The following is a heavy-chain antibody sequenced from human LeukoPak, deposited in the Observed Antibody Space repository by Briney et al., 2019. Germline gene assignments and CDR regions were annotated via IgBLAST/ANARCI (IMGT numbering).Heavy chain of an antibody. CDR2: IWYDGSNK. D-gene: IGHD3-22*01. Sequence: GGSLRLSCAASGFTFSSYGMHWVRQAPGKGLEWVAVIWYDGSNKYYADSVKGRFTISRDNSKNTLYLQMNSLRAEDTAVYCCARDLDDSSGYSLSGLDYWGQGTLVTVSS. J-gene: IGHJ4*02. CDR3: ARDLDDSSGYSLSGLDY. V-gene: IGHV3-33*01. CDR1: GFTFSSYG.